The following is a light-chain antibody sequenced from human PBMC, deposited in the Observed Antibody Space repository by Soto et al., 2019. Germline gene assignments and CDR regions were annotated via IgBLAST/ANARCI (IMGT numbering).Light chain of an antibody. CDR3: QQTYSTPRT. Sequence: IQMTQSPSALSASVGERVTITCRAGQDIGRHLNWYQQKPGGPPSLLIYGASNLHGGVPSGFRGSGSGTHFTLTIDSLRPEDSATYFCQQTYSTPRTFGKGTRVEIK. CDR2: GAS. V-gene: IGKV1-39*01. CDR1: QDIGRH. J-gene: IGKJ1*01.